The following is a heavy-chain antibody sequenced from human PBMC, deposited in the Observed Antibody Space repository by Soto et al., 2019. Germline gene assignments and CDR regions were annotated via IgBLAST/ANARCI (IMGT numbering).Heavy chain of an antibody. J-gene: IGHJ4*02. D-gene: IGHD2-15*01. CDR1: GFTFSSYA. V-gene: IGHV3-23*01. CDR3: AKDPSVVVVAASFDC. CDR2: ISGSGGST. Sequence: GGSLRLSCAASGFTFSSYAMSWVRQAPGKGLEWVSAISGSGGSTYYADSVKGRFTISRDNSKNTLYLQMNSLRAEDTAVYYCAKDPSVVVVAASFDCWCQRSLVTVSS.